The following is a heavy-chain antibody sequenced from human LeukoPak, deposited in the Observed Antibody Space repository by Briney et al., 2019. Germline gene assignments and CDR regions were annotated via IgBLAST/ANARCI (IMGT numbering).Heavy chain of an antibody. J-gene: IGHJ4*02. D-gene: IGHD4-17*01. CDR3: AKAGAYGDALDY. CDR2: IRYDRSNK. V-gene: IGHV3-30*02. Sequence: GGSLRLSCAASGFTFSSYGMHCVRQAPGKGLEWVAVIRYDRSNKYYADSVKGRFTISRDNSKNTLYLQMNSLRAEDTAVYYCAKAGAYGDALDYWGQGTLVTVSS. CDR1: GFTFSSYG.